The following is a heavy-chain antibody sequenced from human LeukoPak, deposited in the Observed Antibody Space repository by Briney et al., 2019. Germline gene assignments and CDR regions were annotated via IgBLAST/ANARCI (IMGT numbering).Heavy chain of an antibody. CDR3: AKGLCSTSCYSVPDHV. Sequence: GGSLRLSCAASGFTFSSYAMGWVRQAPGKGLEWVSAISGSGGSTFYADSVEGRFTISRDNSKNTLYLQMNSLRAEDTAVYYCAKGLCSTSCYSVPDHVWGQGTTVTVSS. D-gene: IGHD2-2*01. CDR2: ISGSGGST. J-gene: IGHJ6*02. CDR1: GFTFSSYA. V-gene: IGHV3-23*01.